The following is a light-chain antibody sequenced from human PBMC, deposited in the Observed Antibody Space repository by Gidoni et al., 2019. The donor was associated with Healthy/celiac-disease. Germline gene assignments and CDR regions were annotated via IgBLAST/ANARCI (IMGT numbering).Light chain of an antibody. J-gene: IGKJ1*01. CDR2: GAS. Sequence: ELVLTPPPGTLSLSPGERATLSCRASQSVSSSYLAWYQQKPGQAPRLLIYGASSRATGIPDRFSGSGSGTDFTLTISRLEPGDFAVYYCQQYGSSPPWTFGQGNKVEIK. CDR3: QQYGSSPPWT. V-gene: IGKV3-20*01. CDR1: QSVSSSY.